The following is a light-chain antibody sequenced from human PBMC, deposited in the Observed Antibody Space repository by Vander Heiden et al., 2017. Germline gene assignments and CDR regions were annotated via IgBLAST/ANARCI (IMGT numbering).Light chain of an antibody. CDR1: QSLLHSNGYNY. CDR2: LGS. CDR3: MQALQTPIT. J-gene: IGKJ5*01. V-gene: IGKV2-28*01. Sequence: DIVMTQSPLSMPVTHGEPASISCRSSQSLLHSNGYNYLDWYLQKPGQAPQLLIYLGSNRASGVPDRFSGSGSGTDFTLKISRVEAEDVGVYYCMQALQTPITVGQGTQMEIK.